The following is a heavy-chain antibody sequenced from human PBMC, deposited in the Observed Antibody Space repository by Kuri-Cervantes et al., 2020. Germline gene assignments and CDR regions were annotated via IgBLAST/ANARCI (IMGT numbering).Heavy chain of an antibody. CDR2: IYHSGST. D-gene: IGHD2-15*01. CDR3: ARGGWSLDY. Sequence: ESLKISCTVSGYSISSGYYWGWIRQPPGKGLEWIGGIYHSGSTYYNPSLKSRVTISVDTSKNQFSLKLNSVTAADTAVYYCARGGWSLDYWGQGTLVTFSS. J-gene: IGHJ4*02. CDR1: GYSISSGYY. V-gene: IGHV4-38-2*02.